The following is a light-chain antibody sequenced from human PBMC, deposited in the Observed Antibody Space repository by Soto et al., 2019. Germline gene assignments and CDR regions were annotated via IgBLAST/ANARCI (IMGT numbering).Light chain of an antibody. V-gene: IGKV3-11*01. CDR3: QQYDNWPPIT. Sequence: EIVLTQSPATLSLSPGERATLSCRASQSVSSYLAWYQQKPGQAPRLLMYDVSNRATGIPASFSGSGSGTDFTLTISSLQSEDFAVYYCQQYDNWPPITFGGGTKVKIK. CDR1: QSVSSY. J-gene: IGKJ4*01. CDR2: DVS.